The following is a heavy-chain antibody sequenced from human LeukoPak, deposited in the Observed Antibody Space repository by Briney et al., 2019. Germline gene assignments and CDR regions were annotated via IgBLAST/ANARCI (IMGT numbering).Heavy chain of an antibody. J-gene: IGHJ4*02. CDR1: GGSISPYY. Sequence: PSETLSLTCIVSGGSISPYYWSWIRQPPGKGLEWIGFISYGGSTNYNPSLRSRVTISVDTSKNQFSLKLSSVTAADTAVYYCARGFSNGWYQDHWGQGTLVTVSS. D-gene: IGHD6-19*01. CDR2: ISYGGST. CDR3: ARGFSNGWYQDH. V-gene: IGHV4-59*01.